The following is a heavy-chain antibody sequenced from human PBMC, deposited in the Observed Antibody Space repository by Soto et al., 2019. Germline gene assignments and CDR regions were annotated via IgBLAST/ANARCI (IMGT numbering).Heavy chain of an antibody. CDR2: IIPIPDIT. CDR1: GGTSSTYI. V-gene: IGHV1-69*08. Sequence: QVQLVQSGAEVRKPGSSVKVSCKAPGGTSSTYIISWVRQAPGQGLEWMGRIIPIPDITNYAQKFQGRVTVTADRSTSTAYMELTSLKSEDTAVYFCARDRITTRGDAFDLWGQGTMVTVSS. D-gene: IGHD3-3*01. J-gene: IGHJ3*01. CDR3: ARDRITTRGDAFDL.